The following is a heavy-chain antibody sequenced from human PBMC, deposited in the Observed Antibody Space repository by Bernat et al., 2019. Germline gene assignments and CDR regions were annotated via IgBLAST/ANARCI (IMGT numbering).Heavy chain of an antibody. CDR3: TATIFGVVIILAHAFDI. Sequence: EVQLVESGGGLVKPGGSLRLSCAASGFTFSNAWMSWVRQAPGKGLEWVGRIKSKTDGGTTDYAAPVKGRFTISRDDSKNTLYLQMNSLKTEDTAVYYCTATIFGVVIILAHAFDIWGQGTMVTVSS. J-gene: IGHJ3*02. CDR2: IKSKTDGGTT. CDR1: GFTFSNAW. V-gene: IGHV3-15*01. D-gene: IGHD3-3*01.